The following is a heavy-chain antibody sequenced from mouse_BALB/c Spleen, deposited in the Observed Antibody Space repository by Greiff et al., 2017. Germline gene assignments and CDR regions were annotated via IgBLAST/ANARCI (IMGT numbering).Heavy chain of an antibody. V-gene: IGHV1-69*02. Sequence: VQLQQPGAELVRPGVSVKLSCKASGYTFTSYWINWVKQRPGQGLEWIGNIYPSDSYTNYNQKFKDKATLTVDKSSSTAYMQLSSPTSEDAAVYYCTRHGYYAMDYWGQGTSVTVSS. CDR3: TRHGYYAMDY. CDR1: GYTFTSYW. CDR2: IYPSDSYT. J-gene: IGHJ4*01.